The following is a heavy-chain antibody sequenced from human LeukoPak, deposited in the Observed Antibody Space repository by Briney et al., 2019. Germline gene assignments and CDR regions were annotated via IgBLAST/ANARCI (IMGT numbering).Heavy chain of an antibody. CDR2: IYPGDSDT. D-gene: IGHD2-21*01. J-gene: IGHJ4*02. Sequence: GESLKISCKGSGYSFTSYWIGWVRQMPGKGLGWMGMIYPGDSDTRYSPSFQGQVTISADKSISTAYLQWSSLKASDIAMYYCARRSYCGGDCYIDYWGQGTLVTVSS. V-gene: IGHV5-51*01. CDR3: ARRSYCGGDCYIDY. CDR1: GYSFTSYW.